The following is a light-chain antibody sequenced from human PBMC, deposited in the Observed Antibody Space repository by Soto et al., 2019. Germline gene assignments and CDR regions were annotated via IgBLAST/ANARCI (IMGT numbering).Light chain of an antibody. CDR3: QQYNSWPRT. V-gene: IGKV3-15*01. J-gene: IGKJ1*01. Sequence: EIVITQSPATLSVSPVERATLSCRASQSVSSNLAWYQQQPGQAPRLLIYGASTRATGIPARFSGSGSGTEFTLTISSLQSEDFAVYYCQQYNSWPRTFGQGTKVDIK. CDR1: QSVSSN. CDR2: GAS.